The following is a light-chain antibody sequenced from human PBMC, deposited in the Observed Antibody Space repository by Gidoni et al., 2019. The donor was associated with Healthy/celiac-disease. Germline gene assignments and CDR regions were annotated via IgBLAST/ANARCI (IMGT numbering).Light chain of an antibody. CDR2: ASS. Sequence: DIQMTQSTSALSASVGDRVTITCGASKSIRSYLNWYQQKPGKATKLLIYASSSLQSGVPSRFSGSGSGTDFTLTISSRQPEDFATYYCQQSYSTQHFGGGTKVEIK. CDR3: QQSYSTQH. V-gene: IGKV1-39*01. J-gene: IGKJ4*01. CDR1: KSIRSY.